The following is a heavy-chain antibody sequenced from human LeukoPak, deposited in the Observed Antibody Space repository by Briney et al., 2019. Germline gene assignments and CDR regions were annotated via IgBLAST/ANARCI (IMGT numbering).Heavy chain of an antibody. J-gene: IGHJ4*02. V-gene: IGHV6-1*01. Sequence: SQTLSLTCAIPGDSVSSNSAAWNWTRQSPSRGLEWLGRTFYRSRWYNDYATSVRSRINITPDTSNNQFSLQLNSVTPEDTAVYYCARAPHAVAGTVYFDYWDQGTLVTVSS. CDR2: TFYRSRWYN. CDR1: GDSVSSNSAA. CDR3: ARAPHAVAGTVYFDY. D-gene: IGHD6-19*01.